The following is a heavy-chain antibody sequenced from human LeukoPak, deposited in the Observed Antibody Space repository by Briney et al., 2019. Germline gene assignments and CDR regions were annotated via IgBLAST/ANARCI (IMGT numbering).Heavy chain of an antibody. Sequence: GGSLRLSCAASGFTFSSYGMHWVRQAPGKRLEWVAFIRYDGSNKYYADSVKGRFTISRDNSKNTLYLQMNSLRAEDTAVYYCAKVQARAIYDSSGYYPFDYWGQGTLVTVSS. CDR3: AKVQARAIYDSSGYYPFDY. D-gene: IGHD3-22*01. J-gene: IGHJ4*02. CDR1: GFTFSSYG. V-gene: IGHV3-30*02. CDR2: IRYDGSNK.